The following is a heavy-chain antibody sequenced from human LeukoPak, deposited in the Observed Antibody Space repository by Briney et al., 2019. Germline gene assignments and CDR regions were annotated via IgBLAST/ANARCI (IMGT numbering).Heavy chain of an antibody. D-gene: IGHD3-22*01. Sequence: GGSLRLSCAASGFTFSSYAMHWVRQAPGKGLEWVAVISYDGSNKYYADSVKGRFTISRDNSKNTLYLQMNSLRAEDTAVYYCAREDSSGYYKNRYFDYWGQGTLVTVSS. J-gene: IGHJ4*02. CDR2: ISYDGSNK. CDR3: AREDSSGYYKNRYFDY. CDR1: GFTFSSYA. V-gene: IGHV3-30-3*01.